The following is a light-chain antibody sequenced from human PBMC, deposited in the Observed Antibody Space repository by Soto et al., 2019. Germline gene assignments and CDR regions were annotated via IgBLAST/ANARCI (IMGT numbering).Light chain of an antibody. J-gene: IGKJ2*01. Sequence: DLVMTQSPLSLPVTPGEPASISCRSSQSLLHSNGYNYLDWYLQKPGQSPQLLIYLGSNRASGDPDRFSGSGPGTDFTLKISRVEAEDVGVYYCSKALHSPQSFGQGTKLEIK. CDR3: SKALHSPQS. CDR2: LGS. CDR1: QSLLHSNGYNY. V-gene: IGKV2-28*01.